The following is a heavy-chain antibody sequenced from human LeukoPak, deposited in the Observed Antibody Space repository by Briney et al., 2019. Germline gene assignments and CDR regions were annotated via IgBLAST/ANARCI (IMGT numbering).Heavy chain of an antibody. Sequence: GGSLRLSCAASGFTFSSYAMNWVRQAPGKGLEWVSAISGGGGSTYYADSVKGRFTISRDNSKNTLYLQMNSLRAEDTAVYYCAREDILTGFDYWGQGTLVTVSS. CDR3: AREDILTGFDY. CDR1: GFTFSSYA. CDR2: ISGGGGST. D-gene: IGHD3-9*01. V-gene: IGHV3-23*01. J-gene: IGHJ4*02.